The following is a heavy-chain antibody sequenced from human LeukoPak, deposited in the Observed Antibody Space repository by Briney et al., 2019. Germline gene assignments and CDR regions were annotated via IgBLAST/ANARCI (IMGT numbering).Heavy chain of an antibody. D-gene: IGHD2-15*01. V-gene: IGHV3-30*18. CDR3: AKGGSYAFDY. CDR2: ISYDGSNK. Sequence: GGSLRLSCAASGFTFSSYGMHWVRQAPAKGLEWVAVISYDGSNKYYADSVKGRFTISRDNSKNTLYLQMNSLRAEDTAVYYCAKGGSYAFDYWGQGTLVTVSS. J-gene: IGHJ4*02. CDR1: GFTFSSYG.